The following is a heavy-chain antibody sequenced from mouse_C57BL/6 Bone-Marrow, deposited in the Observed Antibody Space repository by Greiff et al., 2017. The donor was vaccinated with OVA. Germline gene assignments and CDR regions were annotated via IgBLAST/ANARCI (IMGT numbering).Heavy chain of an antibody. V-gene: IGHV1-69*01. D-gene: IGHD2-3*01. J-gene: IGHJ3*01. Sequence: QVQLQQPGAELVMPGASVKLSCKASGYTFTSYWMHWVKQRPGQGLEWIGEIDPSDSYTNYNQKFKGKSTLTVDKSSRTAYMQLSSLTSEDSAVYYCAGGKNIPDGYLFAYWGQGTLVTVSA. CDR3: AGGKNIPDGYLFAY. CDR2: IDPSDSYT. CDR1: GYTFTSYW.